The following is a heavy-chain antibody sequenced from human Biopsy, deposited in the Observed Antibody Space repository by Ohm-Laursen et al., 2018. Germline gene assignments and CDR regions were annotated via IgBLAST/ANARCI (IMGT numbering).Heavy chain of an antibody. CDR1: AFNFSSYW. D-gene: IGHD3/OR15-3a*01. CDR3: ASGPRGFRH. V-gene: IGHV3-74*01. CDR2: IDSDGSTT. Sequence: SLRLSCTASAFNFSSYWMHWVRQVPGKGPAWVSRIDSDGSTTRYADAVQGRFRISRDNAKDTLYLQMNSLRADDTAVYYCASGPRGFRHWGRGNLVTVSS. J-gene: IGHJ4*02.